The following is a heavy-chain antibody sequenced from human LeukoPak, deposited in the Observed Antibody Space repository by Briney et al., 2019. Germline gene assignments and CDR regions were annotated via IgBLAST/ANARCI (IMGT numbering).Heavy chain of an antibody. J-gene: IGHJ6*02. CDR1: GGSFSAYY. CDR2: INHSGST. V-gene: IGHV4-34*01. Sequence: SETLSLTCAVDGGSFSAYYWSWIRQPPGKGLEWIGEINHSGSTNYNPSLKSRVTISVDTSKNQFSLKLSSVTAADTAVYYCERDKRWLQYNYYYGVDVWGQGTTVTVSS. CDR3: ERDKRWLQYNYYYGVDV. D-gene: IGHD5-24*01.